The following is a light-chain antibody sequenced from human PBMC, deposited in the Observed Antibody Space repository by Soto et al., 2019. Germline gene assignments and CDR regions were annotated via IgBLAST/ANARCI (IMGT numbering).Light chain of an antibody. CDR2: AAS. J-gene: IGKJ4*01. V-gene: IGKV1-9*01. CDR1: QGIGSY. Sequence: IQLTHSPSSLSASVGDSVTITCRASQGIGSYLAWYQQKPGEARKLLIFAASTLQSGVPSRFSGSGSGTDFTLTISSLQAEDFATYYCQQLSTYPSTFGGGTKVDIK. CDR3: QQLSTYPST.